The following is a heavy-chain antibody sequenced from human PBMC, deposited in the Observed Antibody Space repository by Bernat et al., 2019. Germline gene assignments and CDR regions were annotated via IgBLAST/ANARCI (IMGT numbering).Heavy chain of an antibody. CDR3: ARAAGTIHFLTGAQDDYYGMDV. J-gene: IGHJ6*02. D-gene: IGHD6-13*01. Sequence: EVQLVESGGGLVQPGGSLRLSCAASGFTFSSYWMHWVRQAPGKGLVWVSRINSDGSSTSYAESVKGGFTISRDNAKNTLYLQMNSLRAEDTAVYYCARAAGTIHFLTGAQDDYYGMDVWGQGTTVTVSS. V-gene: IGHV3-74*01. CDR1: GFTFSSYW. CDR2: INSDGSST.